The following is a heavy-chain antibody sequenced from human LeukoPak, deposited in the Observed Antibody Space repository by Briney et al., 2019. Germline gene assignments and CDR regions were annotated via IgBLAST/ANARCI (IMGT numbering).Heavy chain of an antibody. V-gene: IGHV3-64D*06. Sequence: GGSLRLSCSASGFTFSRYAMHWVRQAPGKGLAYVSGIRSNGGNTDYADSVKGRFTISRDNSKNTLYLQMSSLRAEDTAVYYCVKDPSDYGGPWDYRGQGTLVTVSS. CDR1: GFTFSRYA. J-gene: IGHJ4*02. CDR3: VKDPSDYGGPWDY. CDR2: IRSNGGNT. D-gene: IGHD4-23*01.